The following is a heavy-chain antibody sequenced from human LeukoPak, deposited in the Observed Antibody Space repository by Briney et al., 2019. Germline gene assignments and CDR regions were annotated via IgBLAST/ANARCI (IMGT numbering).Heavy chain of an antibody. CDR1: GFTVSSNY. D-gene: IGHD3-22*01. J-gene: IGHJ4*02. V-gene: IGHV3-66*01. CDR2: IYSGGST. Sequence: GGSLRLSCAASGFTVSSNYMSWVRQAPGKGLEWVSVIYSGGSTYYADSVKGRFTISRDNSKNTLYLQMNSLRAEDTAVYYCAREAYDSSVDYWGQGTLVTVSS. CDR3: AREAYDSSVDY.